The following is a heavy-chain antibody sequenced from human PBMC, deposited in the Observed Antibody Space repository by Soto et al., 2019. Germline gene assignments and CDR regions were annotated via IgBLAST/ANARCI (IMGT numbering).Heavy chain of an antibody. D-gene: IGHD6-19*01. CDR2: IKSKTDGGTT. J-gene: IGHJ4*01. Sequence: PGGCLRLSCTASTFTFINAWMSWVRQAPGKGLEWVGRIKSKTDGGTTDYAAAVKGRFTISRDDSQNTLYLQMNSLKTEDTAIYYCATDPLRWRLALDYWGHGTLVTGSS. CDR3: ATDPLRWRLALDY. V-gene: IGHV3-15*07. CDR1: TFTFINAW.